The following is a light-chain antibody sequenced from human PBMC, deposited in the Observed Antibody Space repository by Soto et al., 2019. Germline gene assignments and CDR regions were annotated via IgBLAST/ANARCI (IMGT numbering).Light chain of an antibody. CDR1: SGHGSYA. V-gene: IGLV4-69*01. CDR2: VSSDGSH. Sequence: QLVLTQSPSASASLGASVKLTCTLSSGHGSYAIAWHQQQPEKGPRYLMKVSSDGSHSKGDGIPDRFSGSSSGAERYLTISSLQSEDEADYYCQTWGTGVIFGGGTKLTVL. J-gene: IGLJ2*01. CDR3: QTWGTGVI.